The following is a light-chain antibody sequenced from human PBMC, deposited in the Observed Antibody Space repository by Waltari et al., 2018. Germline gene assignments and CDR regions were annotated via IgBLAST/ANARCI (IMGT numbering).Light chain of an antibody. CDR3: QKYGSTPRP. J-gene: IGKJ4*01. Sequence: EIVLTQSPVTLSLSPGERASLSCMASQSIVNNYLAWYQQIPGQAPRVLIYHASTRATGTPDRFSGRGSGTDFTLTISRLEPEDFAVYYCQKYGSTPRPFGGGTKVEI. CDR1: QSIVNNY. CDR2: HAS. V-gene: IGKV3-20*01.